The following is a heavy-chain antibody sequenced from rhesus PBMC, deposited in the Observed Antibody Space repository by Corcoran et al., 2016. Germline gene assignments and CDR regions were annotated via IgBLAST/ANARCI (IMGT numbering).Heavy chain of an antibody. CDR2: IYGSSTIT. J-gene: IGHJ4*01. CDR1: GGSISDSYR. D-gene: IGHD6-25*01. V-gene: IGHV4S10*01. CDR3: ARVWGGSWTCDY. Sequence: QVQLQESGPGVVKPSETLSLTCAVSGGSISDSYRWSWIRQPPVKGLEVFGYIYGSSTITNYTPSLRSRVAISQDTSKTQFSLRLSSVTAADTAVYYCARVWGGSWTCDYWGQGVLVTVSS.